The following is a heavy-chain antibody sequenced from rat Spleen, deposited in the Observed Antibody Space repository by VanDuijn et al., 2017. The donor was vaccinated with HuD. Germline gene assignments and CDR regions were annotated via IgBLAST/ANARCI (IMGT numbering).Heavy chain of an antibody. V-gene: IGHV5-7*01. CDR1: GFTFSDYN. CDR2: ISYDGSST. CDR3: ARSSGYYVMDA. D-gene: IGHD1-1*01. J-gene: IGHJ4*01. Sequence: EVQLVESGGGLVQPGRSLKLSCAASGFTFSDYNMAWVRQAPKKGLEWVATISYDGSSTYYRDSVKGRFTISRDNAKSTLYLQMDSLRSEDTATYDCARSSGYYVMDAWGQGASVTVSS.